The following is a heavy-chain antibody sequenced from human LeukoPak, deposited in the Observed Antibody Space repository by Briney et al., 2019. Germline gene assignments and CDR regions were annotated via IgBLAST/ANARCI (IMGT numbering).Heavy chain of an antibody. V-gene: IGHV3-23*01. D-gene: IGHD5-24*01. CDR1: GFTFNSYA. CDR2: ISGSGDYT. CDR3: ALQGSPQPNYYYYYMDV. Sequence: GGSLRLSCAASGFTFNSYAMSWVRQAPGKGLEWVSAISGSGDYTYYADSVKGRFTISRDNSKNTLYLQVNSLRAEDTAVYYCALQGSPQPNYYYYYMDVWGNGTTVTVSS. J-gene: IGHJ6*03.